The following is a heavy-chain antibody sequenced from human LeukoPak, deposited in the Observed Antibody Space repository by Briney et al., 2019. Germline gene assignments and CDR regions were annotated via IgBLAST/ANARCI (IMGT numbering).Heavy chain of an antibody. J-gene: IGHJ5*02. D-gene: IGHD3-10*01. V-gene: IGHV1-2*02. CDR1: GYTFTGYY. CDR2: INPNSGGT. Sequence: ASVKVSCKASGYTFTGYYMHWVRQAPGQGLEWMGWINPNSGGTNYAQKFQGRVTMTRDTSISTAYMELSRLRSDDTAVYYCARARNQALLLWFGELEEFDPWGQGTLVTVSS. CDR3: ARARNQALLLWFGELEEFDP.